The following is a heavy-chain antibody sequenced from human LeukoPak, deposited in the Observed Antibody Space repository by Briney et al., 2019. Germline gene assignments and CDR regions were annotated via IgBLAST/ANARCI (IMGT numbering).Heavy chain of an antibody. CDR2: IYYSGST. CDR1: GGSVSSGSYY. J-gene: IGHJ4*02. Sequence: SETLSLTCTDSGGSVSSGSYYWSWIRQPPGKGLESIGYIYYSGSTNYNPSLKSRVTISVDTSKNQFSLKLSSVTAADTAVYYCAREGPMGDIDYWGQGTLVTVSS. V-gene: IGHV4-61*01. D-gene: IGHD3-16*01. CDR3: AREGPMGDIDY.